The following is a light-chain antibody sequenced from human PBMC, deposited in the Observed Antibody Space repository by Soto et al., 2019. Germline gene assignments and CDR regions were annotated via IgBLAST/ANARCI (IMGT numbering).Light chain of an antibody. J-gene: IGLJ2*01. CDR3: AAWDDSLSGRVI. CDR2: SNN. V-gene: IGLV1-44*01. CDR1: NSNIGSNT. Sequence: QAVVTEPPSASGTPGQRVTISCSGSNSNIGSNTVNWYRQLPGTAPKLLIYSNNQRPSGVPDRFSGSRSGTSASLAISGLQSDDEADYYCAAWDDSLSGRVIFGGGTKVTVL.